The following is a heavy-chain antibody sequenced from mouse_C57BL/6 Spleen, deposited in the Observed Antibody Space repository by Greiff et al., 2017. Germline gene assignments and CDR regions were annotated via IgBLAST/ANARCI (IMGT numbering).Heavy chain of an antibody. J-gene: IGHJ2*01. Sequence: DVQLQESGEGLVKPGGSLKLSCAASGFTFSSYAMSWVRQTPEKRLEWVAYISSGGDYIYYADTVKGRFTISRDNARNTLYLQMSSLKSEDTAMYYCTRDGGSYYDYLYFDYWGQGTTLTVSS. CDR1: GFTFSSYA. CDR3: TRDGGSYYDYLYFDY. D-gene: IGHD2-4*01. CDR2: ISSGGDYI. V-gene: IGHV5-9-1*02.